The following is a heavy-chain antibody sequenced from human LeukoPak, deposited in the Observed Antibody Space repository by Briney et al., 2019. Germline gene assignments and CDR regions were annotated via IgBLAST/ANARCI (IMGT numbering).Heavy chain of an antibody. D-gene: IGHD3-10*01. CDR1: GGSISSGSYY. Sequence: SETLSLTCTVSGGSISSGSYYWSWIRQPAGKGLEWIGRIYTSGSTNYNPSLKSRVTISVDTSKNQFSLKLSSVTAADTAVYYCASXGXXRGXLXXYWGQGTL. V-gene: IGHV4-61*02. CDR3: ASXGXXRGXLXXY. CDR2: IYTSGST. J-gene: IGHJ4*02.